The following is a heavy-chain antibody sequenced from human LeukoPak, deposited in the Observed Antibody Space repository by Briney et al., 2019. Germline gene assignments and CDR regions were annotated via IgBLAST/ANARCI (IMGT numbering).Heavy chain of an antibody. CDR3: ARDPEGDCSSTSCYEDSDY. D-gene: IGHD2-2*01. V-gene: IGHV3-23*01. CDR1: GFTFNNYA. CDR2: ISGSGGST. Sequence: GGSLRLSCAASGFTFNNYAMNWVRQTPGKGLERVSAISGSGGSTYYADSVKGRFTISRDNSKNTLYLQMNSLRAEDTAVYYCARDPEGDCSSTSCYEDSDYWGQGTLVTVSS. J-gene: IGHJ4*02.